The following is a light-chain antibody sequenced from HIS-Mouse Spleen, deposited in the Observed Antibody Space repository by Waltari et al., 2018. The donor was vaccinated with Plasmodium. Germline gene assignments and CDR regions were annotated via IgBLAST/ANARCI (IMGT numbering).Light chain of an antibody. CDR2: RNN. V-gene: IGLV1-47*01. CDR3: AAWDDSLNWV. Sequence: QSVLTQPPSASGTPGQRVTISCSGSRSNIGSNSVYWYQQLPGTAPKLLIYRNNQRPSGVPDRFSGSKSGTSASLAISGLRSEDEADYYCAAWDDSLNWVFGGGTKLTVL. CDR1: RSNIGSNS. J-gene: IGLJ3*02.